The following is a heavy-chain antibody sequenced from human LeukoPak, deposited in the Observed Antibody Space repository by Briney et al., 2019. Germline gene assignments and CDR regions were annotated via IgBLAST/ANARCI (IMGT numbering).Heavy chain of an antibody. D-gene: IGHD4-17*01. CDR3: ARDPNGNYVGAFDFQR. CDR1: GFTFGNYA. Sequence: GGSLRLSWAASGFTFGNYALTWVRQAPGRGLEWVSSISGAGTYYADSVKGRFSISRDNYKNTLYLQMSSLRAEDTAVYYCARDPNGNYVGAFDFQRWGQGTLVTVSS. CDR2: ISGAGT. J-gene: IGHJ1*01. V-gene: IGHV3-23*01.